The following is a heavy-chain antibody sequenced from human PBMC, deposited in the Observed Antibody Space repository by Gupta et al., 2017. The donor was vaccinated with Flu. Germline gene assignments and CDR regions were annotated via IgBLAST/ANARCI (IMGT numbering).Heavy chain of an antibody. CDR1: GFTFSGYD. Sequence: EVQLVESGGGLVQPGGSLRLSCAASGFTFSGYDMSWVRQAPGKGLEWVSFISSRGVPYYTDSVKGRFTSARDNAKNSVYLQMDSLRAEDTAVYYCARGHWDSWGQGTLVTVSS. CDR3: ARGHWDS. CDR2: ISSRGVP. J-gene: IGHJ4*02. V-gene: IGHV3-48*03.